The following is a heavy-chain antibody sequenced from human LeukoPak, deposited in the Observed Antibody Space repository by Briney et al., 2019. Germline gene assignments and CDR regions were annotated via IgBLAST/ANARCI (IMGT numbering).Heavy chain of an antibody. CDR1: GFTFSSYA. CDR2: ISGSGGST. Sequence: GGSLRLSCAASGFTFSSYAMSWVRQAPGKGLEWVAAISGSGGSTYYADSVKGRFTISRDNSKNTLYLQMNSLRAEDTAVYYCAKGYCSGGSCPLVWYFDLWGRGTLVTVSS. D-gene: IGHD2-15*01. V-gene: IGHV3-23*01. J-gene: IGHJ2*01. CDR3: AKGYCSGGSCPLVWYFDL.